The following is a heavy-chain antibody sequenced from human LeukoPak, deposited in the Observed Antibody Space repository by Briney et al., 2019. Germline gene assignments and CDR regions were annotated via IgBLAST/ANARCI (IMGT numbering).Heavy chain of an antibody. CDR2: INTNSGGT. D-gene: IGHD6-13*01. CDR1: GYTFTGYY. CDR3: ARGVAEAVNWFDP. Sequence: ASVKVSCKASGYTFTGYYMHWVRQAPGQGLEWMGWINTNSGGTNYAQKFQGRVTMTRDTSISTAYMELSRLTSDDTAVYYCARGVAEAVNWFDPWGQGTLVTVSS. V-gene: IGHV1-2*02. J-gene: IGHJ5*02.